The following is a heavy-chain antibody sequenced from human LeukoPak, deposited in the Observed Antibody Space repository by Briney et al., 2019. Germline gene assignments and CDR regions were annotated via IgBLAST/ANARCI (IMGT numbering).Heavy chain of an antibody. CDR3: ARGPSFGSTSRFDL. Sequence: SETLSLTCTVSGGSISSGYYWTWIRQPPGKGLEWMGFISYTGNTYYKSSLKSRITMSVDTSKSHFSLNLSSVTAADTAVYYCARGPSFGSTSRFDLWGRGTLVTVSS. CDR1: GGSISSGYY. V-gene: IGHV4-31*03. J-gene: IGHJ2*01. D-gene: IGHD6-13*01. CDR2: ISYTGNT.